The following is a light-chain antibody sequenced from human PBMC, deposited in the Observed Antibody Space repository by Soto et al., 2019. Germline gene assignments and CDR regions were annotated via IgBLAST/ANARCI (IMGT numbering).Light chain of an antibody. CDR2: AAS. V-gene: IGKV1-39*01. CDR3: QQSDSMPWT. J-gene: IGKJ1*01. CDR1: QSISGY. Sequence: DIQMTQSPSSLSASVGDRVTITCRASQSISGYLNWYQKKSGQAPRLLMYAASSLQSGVPSRFSGSGSGTDFTLTISSLQPEDSATYYCQQSDSMPWTFGQGTKVDTK.